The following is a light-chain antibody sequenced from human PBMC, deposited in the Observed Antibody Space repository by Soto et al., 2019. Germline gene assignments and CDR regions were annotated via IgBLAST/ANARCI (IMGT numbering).Light chain of an antibody. CDR1: QSISSW. V-gene: IGKV1-5*01. J-gene: IGKJ4*01. Sequence: DIQMTQSPSTLSASVGDRVTITCRASQSISSWLAWYQQKPGKAPKLLIYDASSLESGVPSRFSGSGSGTEFTLTITSLQPEDFGIYYCQQSYATVRTFGGGTKVE. CDR2: DAS. CDR3: QQSYATVRT.